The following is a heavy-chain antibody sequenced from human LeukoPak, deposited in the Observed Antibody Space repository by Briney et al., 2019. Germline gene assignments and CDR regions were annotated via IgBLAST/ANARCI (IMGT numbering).Heavy chain of an antibody. V-gene: IGHV4-59*01. CDR2: IYYSGST. CDR3: ARIYCTTDTCPFDY. CDR1: GGSISSYY. J-gene: IGHJ4*02. Sequence: SETLSLTCTVSGGSISSYYWSWIRQPPGKGLKWIGYIYYSGSTNYNPSLKSRVTISVDTSKNQFSLKLSSVTAADTAMYYCARIYCTTDTCPFDYWGQGILVTVSS. D-gene: IGHD2-8*01.